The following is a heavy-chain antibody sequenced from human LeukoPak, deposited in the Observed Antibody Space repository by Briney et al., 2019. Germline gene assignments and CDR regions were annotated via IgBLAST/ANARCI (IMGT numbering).Heavy chain of an antibody. CDR3: ARDPGYCTNGLCDY. CDR1: GYSISSGYY. J-gene: IGHJ4*02. D-gene: IGHD2-8*01. CDR2: IYYSGST. Sequence: PSETLSLTCTVSGYSISSGYYWGWIRQPPGKGLEWIGSIYYSGSTYYNPSLKSRVTISVDTSKNQFSLKLSSVTAADTAVCYCARDPGYCTNGLCDYWGQGTLVTVSS. V-gene: IGHV4-38-2*02.